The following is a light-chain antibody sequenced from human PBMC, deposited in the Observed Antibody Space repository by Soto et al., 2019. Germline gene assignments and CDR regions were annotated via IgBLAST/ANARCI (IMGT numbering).Light chain of an antibody. J-gene: IGKJ5*01. CDR3: QQRHMWPIT. CDR2: GAS. Sequence: EIVLTQSPGTLSLSPGERATLSCRASQSVSSSYLAWYQQKPGQAPRLLIYGASNRATGIPARFSGSGSGTDFTLTISSLEPEDSAVYYCQQRHMWPITFGQGTRLEI. V-gene: IGKV3D-20*02. CDR1: QSVSSSY.